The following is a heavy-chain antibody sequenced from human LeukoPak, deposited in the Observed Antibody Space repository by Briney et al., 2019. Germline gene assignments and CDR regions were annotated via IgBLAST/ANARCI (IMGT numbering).Heavy chain of an antibody. D-gene: IGHD1-26*01. V-gene: IGHV3-30*04. CDR2: ISYDGSNK. CDR1: GFTFSSYA. Sequence: GGSLRLSCAASGFTFSSYAMHWVRQAPGKGLEWVAVISYDGSNKYYADSVKGRSTIFRDNAKNTLYLQMNSLRAEDTAVYYCVRDLGGRSGHWGQGTLVTVSS. CDR3: VRDLGGRSGH. J-gene: IGHJ4*02.